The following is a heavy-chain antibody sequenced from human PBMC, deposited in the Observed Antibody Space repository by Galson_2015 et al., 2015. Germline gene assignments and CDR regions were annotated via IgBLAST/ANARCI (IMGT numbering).Heavy chain of an antibody. CDR2: INNDGSIT. J-gene: IGHJ4*02. CDR1: GFTFSSYW. V-gene: IGHV3-74*01. Sequence: SLRLSCAASGFTFSSYWMHWVRHVPGKGLVWASRINNDGSITDYADSVKGRFTISRDNAKNTLSLQMNSLRAEDTAVYYCARSRYSTILFEHWGQGTPVTVSS. D-gene: IGHD5-18*01. CDR3: ARSRYSTILFEH.